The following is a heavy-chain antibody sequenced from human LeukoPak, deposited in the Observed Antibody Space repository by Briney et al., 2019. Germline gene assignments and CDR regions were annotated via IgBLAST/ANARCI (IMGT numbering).Heavy chain of an antibody. D-gene: IGHD3-22*01. J-gene: IGHJ4*02. CDR2: ISYDGSNK. CDR3: AKDYYDSSGYYYHYFDY. CDR1: GFTFSSYG. Sequence: PGGSLRLSCPATGFTFSSYGMHWVRQAPGKGLEWVAVISYDGSNKYYADSVKVRFTISRDNSKNTLYLQMNSLRAEDTAVYYCAKDYYDSSGYYYHYFDYWGQGTLVTVSS. V-gene: IGHV3-30*18.